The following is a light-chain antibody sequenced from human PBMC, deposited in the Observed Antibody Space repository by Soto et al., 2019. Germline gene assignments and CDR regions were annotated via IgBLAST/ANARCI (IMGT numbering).Light chain of an antibody. CDR2: EVS. CDR1: TSDIGGSNH. Sequence: QSVLTQPASVSGSPGQPITISCTGTTSDIGGSNHVSWYQQRPDKAPQLIIYEVSNRPSGVSSRFSGSKSGNTASLTISGLQAEDEADYYCSSYTTTNIVLFGGGTKLTVL. V-gene: IGLV2-14*01. J-gene: IGLJ3*02. CDR3: SSYTTTNIVL.